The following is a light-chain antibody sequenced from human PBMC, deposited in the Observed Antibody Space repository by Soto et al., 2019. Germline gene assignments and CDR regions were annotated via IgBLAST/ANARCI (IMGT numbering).Light chain of an antibody. Sequence: EIVLTQFPGALSLSPGERVTLSCRASQTVSNTYLAWYQQKSGQAPKFLIYGASNRATGIPDRFSGSGSGTDFTLNISTLETEEFAVYYCQQYDALPPTFGGGTKVEIK. CDR2: GAS. CDR3: QQYDALPPT. CDR1: QTVSNTY. J-gene: IGKJ4*01. V-gene: IGKV3-20*01.